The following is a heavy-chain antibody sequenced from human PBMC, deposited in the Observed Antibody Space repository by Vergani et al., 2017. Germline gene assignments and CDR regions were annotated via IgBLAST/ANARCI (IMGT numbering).Heavy chain of an antibody. CDR1: GLMFNNYG. D-gene: IGHD3-22*01. CDR2: ISSDGSNK. J-gene: IGHJ1*01. CDR3: TKAGQYDSDNFHDS. V-gene: IGHV3-30*18. Sequence: QVQLVESGGGVVQPGRSLRLSCETSGLMFNNYGMHWVRQAPGKGLEWVAVISSDGSNKHYADSVKGRFTISRDNSQNTLYLQMNSLRADDSAVYYCTKAGQYDSDNFHDSWGQGALVTVAS.